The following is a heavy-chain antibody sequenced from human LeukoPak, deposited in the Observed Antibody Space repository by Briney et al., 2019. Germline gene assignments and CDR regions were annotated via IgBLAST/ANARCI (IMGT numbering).Heavy chain of an antibody. J-gene: IGHJ6*03. D-gene: IGHD6-25*01. Sequence: GESLKISCKGSGYSFTSYWIGWVRQMPGKGLEWMGIIYPGDSDTRYSPSSQGQVTISADKSISTAYLQWSSLKASDTAMYYCARQLIAAPYYYYYMDVWGKGTTVTVSS. V-gene: IGHV5-51*01. CDR1: GYSFTSYW. CDR3: ARQLIAAPYYYYYMDV. CDR2: IYPGDSDT.